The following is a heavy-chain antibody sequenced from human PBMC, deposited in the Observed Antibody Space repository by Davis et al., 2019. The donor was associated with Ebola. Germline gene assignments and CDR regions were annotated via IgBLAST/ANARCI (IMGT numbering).Heavy chain of an antibody. CDR1: GYTFTSYY. Sequence: ASVKVSCKASGYTFTSYYMHWVRQAPGQGLEWMGIINPSGGSTSYAQKLQGRVTMTTDTSTSTAYMELRSLRSDDTAVYYCARAGEVRGVIITQELDYWGQGTLVTVSS. J-gene: IGHJ4*02. CDR2: INPSGGST. V-gene: IGHV1-46*01. CDR3: ARAGEVRGVIITQELDY. D-gene: IGHD3-10*01.